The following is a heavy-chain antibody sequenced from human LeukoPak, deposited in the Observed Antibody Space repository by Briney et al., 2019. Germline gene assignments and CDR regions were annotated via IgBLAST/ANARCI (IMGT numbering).Heavy chain of an antibody. Sequence: KPSENLSLNCAVSGYSISSGYYWGWIPQPPGKGLEWIGSIYHSGSTYYNPSLKSRVTISVDTSKNQFSLKLSSVTAADTAVYYCARHKEFAFDYWGQGTLVTVSS. J-gene: IGHJ4*02. CDR1: GYSISSGYY. V-gene: IGHV4-38-2*01. CDR2: IYHSGST. CDR3: ARHKEFAFDY.